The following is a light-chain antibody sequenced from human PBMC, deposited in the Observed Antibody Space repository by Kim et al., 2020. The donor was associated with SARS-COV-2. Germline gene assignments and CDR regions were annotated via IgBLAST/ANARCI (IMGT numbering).Light chain of an antibody. Sequence: QTVVTQEPSFSVSPGGTVTLTCGLSSGSVSTSYYPSWYQQTPGQAPRTLIYSTNTRSSGVPDRFSGSILGNKAALTITGAQADDESYYYCVLYMGSGHWVFGGGPKLTVL. CDR1: SGSVSTSYY. CDR3: VLYMGSGHWV. V-gene: IGLV8-61*01. J-gene: IGLJ3*02. CDR2: STN.